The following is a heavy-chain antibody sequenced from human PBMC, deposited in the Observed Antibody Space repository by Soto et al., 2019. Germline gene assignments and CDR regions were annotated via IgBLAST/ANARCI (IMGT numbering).Heavy chain of an antibody. V-gene: IGHV3-48*03. CDR3: AGEKVGASYFDY. J-gene: IGHJ4*02. D-gene: IGHD3-3*01. CDR1: GFTFSTYE. CDR2: ISHSGSPI. Sequence: GGSLRLSCAASGFTFSTYEFNWVRQAPGKGLECVSYISHSGSPIYYADSVKGRFTISRDNAKNSLYLQMNSLRAEDTAVYYCAGEKVGASYFDYWGQGTLVTVSS.